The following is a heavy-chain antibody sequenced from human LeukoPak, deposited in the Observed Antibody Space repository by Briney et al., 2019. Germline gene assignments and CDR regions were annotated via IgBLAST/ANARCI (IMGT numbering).Heavy chain of an antibody. J-gene: IGHJ4*02. V-gene: IGHV3-21*01. D-gene: IGHD6-13*01. CDR2: ISSSSSYI. CDR1: GFTFSSYS. CDR3: ARGGAAAGIPFDY. Sequence: GGSLRLSCAASGFTFSSYSMTWVRQAPGKGLEWVSSISSSSSYIYYADSVKGRFTISRDNAKNSLYLQMNSLRAEDTAVYYCARGGAAAGIPFDYWGQGTLVTVSS.